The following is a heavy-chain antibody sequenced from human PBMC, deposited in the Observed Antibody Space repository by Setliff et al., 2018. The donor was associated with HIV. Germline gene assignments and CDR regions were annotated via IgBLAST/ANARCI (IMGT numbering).Heavy chain of an antibody. CDR2: FDPEDGET. CDR3: ATDPGYSSTWYSESFQH. CDR1: GYTFSTYG. Sequence: ASVKVSCKASGYTFSTYGIHWVRQAPGKGLEWMANFDPEDGETFYAQKFQGRLTMTEDTSTDTAYMELSSLRSDDTAMYYCATDPGYSSTWYSESFQHWGQGTVVTVSS. J-gene: IGHJ1*01. V-gene: IGHV1-24*01. D-gene: IGHD6-13*01.